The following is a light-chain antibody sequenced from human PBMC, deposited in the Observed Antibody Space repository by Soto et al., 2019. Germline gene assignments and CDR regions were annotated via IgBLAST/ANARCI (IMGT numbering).Light chain of an antibody. V-gene: IGKV1-5*03. CDR1: ESVVKW. CDR2: KAS. J-gene: IGKJ1*01. CDR3: QQYNVFWT. Sequence: QMTQFPSILSASVGDTVTITCRASESVVKWLAWFQHKPGKAPKLLIYKASVLSNGVPSWFSGSGFGTEFTLTISSLRPDDSATYFCQQYNVFWTFGQGTKVDIK.